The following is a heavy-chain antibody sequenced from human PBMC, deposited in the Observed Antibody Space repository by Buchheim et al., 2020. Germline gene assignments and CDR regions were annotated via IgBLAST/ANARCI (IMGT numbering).Heavy chain of an antibody. J-gene: IGHJ4*02. CDR1: GFTFSSSG. D-gene: IGHD3-22*01. V-gene: IGHV3-21*01. CDR2: ISRDSKYI. CDR3: ARGIPHYYGDSGYYYPFDY. Sequence: EVQLVESGGGLVKPGESLRLSCADSGFTFSSSGMNWVRQAPGKGLEWVSYISRDSKYIYYADAVKGRFTMSRDNAKNSLYLQLNSLRVEDTAVYYCARGIPHYYGDSGYYYPFDYWGQGTL.